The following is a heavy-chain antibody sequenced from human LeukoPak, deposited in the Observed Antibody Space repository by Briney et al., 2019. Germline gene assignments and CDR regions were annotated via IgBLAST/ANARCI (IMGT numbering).Heavy chain of an antibody. J-gene: IGHJ3*02. CDR2: IKQDGSEK. CDR3: ARDTSSGYYYHDAFDI. D-gene: IGHD3-22*01. V-gene: IGHV3-7*01. CDR1: GFTFSSYW. Sequence: GGSLRLSCAASGFTFSSYWMSWVRQAPGKGLEWVANIKQDGSEKYYVDSVKGRFTISRDNAKNSLYLQMNSLRAEDTAVYYCARDTSSGYYYHDAFDIWGQGTMVTVSS.